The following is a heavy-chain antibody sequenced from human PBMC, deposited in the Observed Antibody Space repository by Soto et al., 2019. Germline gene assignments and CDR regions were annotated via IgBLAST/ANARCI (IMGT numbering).Heavy chain of an antibody. V-gene: IGHV4-31*03. CDR1: GGSISSGGYY. J-gene: IGHJ4*02. Sequence: QVQLQESGPGLVKPSQTLSLTCTVSGGSISSGGYYWSWIRQHPGKGLEWIGYIYYSGSTYYNPSLKSRVTISVDTSKNQFSLKLSSVTAADTAVYYCARWRVGGYMVQGERGFDYWGQGTLVTVSS. CDR3: ARWRVGGYMVQGERGFDY. CDR2: IYYSGST. D-gene: IGHD3-10*01.